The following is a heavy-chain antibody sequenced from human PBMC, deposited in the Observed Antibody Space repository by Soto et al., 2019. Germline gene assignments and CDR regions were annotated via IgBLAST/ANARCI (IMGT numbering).Heavy chain of an antibody. CDR3: ARRGHVNSMTTWGGAFYLDY. J-gene: IGHJ4*02. Sequence: QVQLVQSGAAVRKPGASVTVSCKASGYSFTGHAIYWVRQDPGQRPEWMGWINTVNGYTKTSQNFPGRLTITRDTSATTSYMELSGLRSEDTATYYCARRGHVNSMTTWGGAFYLDYWGQGTQVTVSS. V-gene: IGHV1-3*04. D-gene: IGHD3-16*01. CDR2: INTVNGYT. CDR1: GYSFTGHA.